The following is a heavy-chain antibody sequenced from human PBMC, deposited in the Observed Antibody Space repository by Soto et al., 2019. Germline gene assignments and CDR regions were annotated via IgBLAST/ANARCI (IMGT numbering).Heavy chain of an antibody. D-gene: IGHD4-17*01. Sequence: QITLKESGPTLVKPTQTLTLTCTFSGFSLSTGGVGVGWIRQPPGKALEWLALIYWDDDKRYSPSLKSRLTITQDISRNQVVLTMTNMDPVDTATYYCVHRLYGGNPVTHWGQGTLVTVSS. V-gene: IGHV2-5*02. CDR1: GFSLSTGGVG. J-gene: IGHJ4*02. CDR3: VHRLYGGNPVTH. CDR2: IYWDDDK.